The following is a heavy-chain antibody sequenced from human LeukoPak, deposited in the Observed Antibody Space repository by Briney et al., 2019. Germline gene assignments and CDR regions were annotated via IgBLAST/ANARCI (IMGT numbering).Heavy chain of an antibody. V-gene: IGHV5-51*01. Sequence: GESLKISCKASGYTFTNYWIGWVRQMPGKGLEWMGIIYPGDSDTRYSPSFRGQVIISADKSISTAFLQWSSLKASDTAVYYCARHLGWCNNTSGCDDESDAFDIWGQGTMVTVSS. CDR1: GYTFTNYW. D-gene: IGHD2-2*01. CDR3: ARHLGWCNNTSGCDDESDAFDI. CDR2: IYPGDSDT. J-gene: IGHJ3*02.